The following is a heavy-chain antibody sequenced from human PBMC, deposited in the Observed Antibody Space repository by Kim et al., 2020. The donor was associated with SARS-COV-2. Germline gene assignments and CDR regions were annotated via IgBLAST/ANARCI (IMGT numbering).Heavy chain of an antibody. D-gene: IGHD6-25*01. J-gene: IGHJ6*02. CDR3: ARDSGPQRYYYYGMDV. Sequence: SVQGRFTISRHNAKNSLYLQMNGLRAEDTAVYYCARDSGPQRYYYYGMDVWGQGTTVTVSS. V-gene: IGHV3-11*05.